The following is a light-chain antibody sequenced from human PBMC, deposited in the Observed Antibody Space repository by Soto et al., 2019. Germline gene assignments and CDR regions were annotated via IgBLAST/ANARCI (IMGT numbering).Light chain of an antibody. J-gene: IGKJ5*01. CDR1: QSAGNF. V-gene: IGKV3D-15*01. Sequence: ELVMTQSPATLSVSPGETASLSCRASQSAGNFLAWYQQKPGQAPRILIYYISTRATGIPDRLSGSGSGTELNLTINRLQSEGSAVYYCQKHNQWPITFGQGTRLEIK. CDR3: QKHNQWPIT. CDR2: YIS.